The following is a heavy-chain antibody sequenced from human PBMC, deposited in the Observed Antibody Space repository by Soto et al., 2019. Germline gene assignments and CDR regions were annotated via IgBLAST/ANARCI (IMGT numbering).Heavy chain of an antibody. CDR2: IYDSGST. CDR1: GGSISSGDYY. V-gene: IGHV4-31*03. D-gene: IGHD7-27*01. J-gene: IGHJ4*02. Sequence: QVQLQESGPGLVKPSQTLSLTCTVSGGSISSGDYYWSWIRQHPGKGLEWIGSIYDSGSTFYSPSLKSRLTISVDTSKDQFSLKLSSVTAADTAVYYCARGLSNLDYWGQGTLVTVSS. CDR3: ARGLSNLDY.